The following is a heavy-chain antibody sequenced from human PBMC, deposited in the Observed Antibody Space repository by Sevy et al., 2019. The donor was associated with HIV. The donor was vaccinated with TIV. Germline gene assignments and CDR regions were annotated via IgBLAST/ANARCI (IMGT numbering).Heavy chain of an antibody. CDR2: INPNSGGT. V-gene: IGHV1-2*02. J-gene: IGHJ6*02. Sequence: ASVKVSCKASGYTFTGYYMHWVRQAPGQGLEWMGWINPNSGGTNYAQKFQGRVTMTRYTSISTAYMELSRLRSDDTAVYYCARVSWSGYYSRGMDVWGQGTTVTVSS. CDR1: GYTFTGYY. CDR3: ARVSWSGYYSRGMDV. D-gene: IGHD3-3*01.